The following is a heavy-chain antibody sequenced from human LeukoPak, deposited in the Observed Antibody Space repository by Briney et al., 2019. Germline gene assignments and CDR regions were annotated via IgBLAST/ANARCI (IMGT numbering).Heavy chain of an antibody. J-gene: IGHJ6*03. D-gene: IGHD3-3*01. CDR2: TYYSGST. CDR1: GGSISSYY. CDR3: ARDGPPTYYDFWSGSTTPYYYMDV. V-gene: IGHV4-59*01. Sequence: SETLSLTCTVSGGSISSYYWSWIRQPPGKGLEWIGYTYYSGSTNYNPSLKSRVTISVDTSKNQFSLKLSSVTAADTAVYYCARDGPPTYYDFWSGSTTPYYYMDVWGKGTTVTVSS.